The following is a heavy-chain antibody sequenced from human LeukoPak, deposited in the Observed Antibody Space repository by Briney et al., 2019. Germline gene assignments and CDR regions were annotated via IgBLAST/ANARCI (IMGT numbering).Heavy chain of an antibody. D-gene: IGHD1-1*01. V-gene: IGHV4-59*01. J-gene: IGHJ4*02. CDR1: GSSISGYY. CDR2: IYFSGRT. CDR3: ARGERPGCDY. Sequence: SETLSLTCPSPGSSISGYYWSWIRPPPGRGLGWIGFIYFSGRTSYNPSLRGRVTISVDTSNNPRSLKLSSVTAADTGVYYCARGERPGCDYWGQGNLVTVSS.